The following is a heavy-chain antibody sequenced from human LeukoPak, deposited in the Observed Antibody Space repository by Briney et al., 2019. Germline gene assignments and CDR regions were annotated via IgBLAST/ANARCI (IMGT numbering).Heavy chain of an antibody. CDR3: ARVDYGSGSYGYYYYYYMDV. CDR2: ISISSSTI. CDR1: GFDFITYS. J-gene: IGHJ6*03. Sequence: GGSLRLSCAASGFDFITYSMNWVRQAPGKGLEWISYISISSSTIYYADSVKGRFTVSRDNAKNSLYLQMNSLRAEDTAVYYCARVDYGSGSYGYYYYYYMDVWGKGTTVTISS. D-gene: IGHD3-10*01. V-gene: IGHV3-48*04.